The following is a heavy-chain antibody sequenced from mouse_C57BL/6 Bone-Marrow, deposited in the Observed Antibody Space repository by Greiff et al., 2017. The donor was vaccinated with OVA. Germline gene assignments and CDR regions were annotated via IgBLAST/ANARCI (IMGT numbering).Heavy chain of an antibody. D-gene: IGHD1-1*01. J-gene: IGHJ2*01. CDR1: GFTFSSYG. CDR3: ARHGDYGSFFDY. Sequence: EMHLVESGGDLVKPGGSLKLSCAASGFTFSSYGMSWVRQTPDKRLEWVATISSGGSYTYYPDSVKGRFTISRDNAKNTLYLQMSSLKSEDTAMYYCARHGDYGSFFDYWGQGTTLTVSS. CDR2: ISSGGSYT. V-gene: IGHV5-6*01.